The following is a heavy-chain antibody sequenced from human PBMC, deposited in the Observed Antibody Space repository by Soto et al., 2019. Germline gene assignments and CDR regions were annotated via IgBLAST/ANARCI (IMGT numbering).Heavy chain of an antibody. CDR1: GGSFSGYY. CDR2: INHSGST. J-gene: IGHJ4*02. CDR3: ARGPTLGTGSIDY. Sequence: PSETLSLTCAVYGGSFSGYYWSWIRQPPGKGLEWIGEINHSGSTNYNPSLKSRVTISVDTSKNQFSLKLSSVTAADTAVYYCARGPTLGTGSIDYWGQGTLVTVSS. V-gene: IGHV4-34*01.